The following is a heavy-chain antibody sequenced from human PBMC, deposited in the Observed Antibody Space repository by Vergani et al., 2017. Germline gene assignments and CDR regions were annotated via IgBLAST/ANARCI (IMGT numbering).Heavy chain of an antibody. CDR3: ARGRLADYFDY. CDR1: GGSISSGSYY. CDR2: IYTSGST. D-gene: IGHD6-13*01. V-gene: IGHV4-61*02. J-gene: IGHJ4*02. Sequence: QVQLQESGPGLVKPSQTLSLTCTVSGGSISSGSYYWSWIRQPAGKGLEWIGRIYTSGSTNYNPSLKSRVTISVDTSKNQFSLKLSSVTAAVTAVYYCARGRLADYFDYWGQGTLVTVSS.